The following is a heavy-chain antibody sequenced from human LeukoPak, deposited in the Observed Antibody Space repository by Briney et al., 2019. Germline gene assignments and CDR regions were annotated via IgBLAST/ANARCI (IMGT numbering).Heavy chain of an antibody. Sequence: GGSLRLSCAASGFTFSSYAMTWVRQAPGKGLEWVSAISGSGGRTYYADYVKGRFTISRDNSKNTLYLQMNSLRVEDTAIYYCAKLPTYHYDSSGYYYFEYWGQGTLVTVSS. CDR3: AKLPTYHYDSSGYYYFEY. V-gene: IGHV3-23*01. D-gene: IGHD3-22*01. CDR2: ISGSGGRT. CDR1: GFTFSSYA. J-gene: IGHJ4*02.